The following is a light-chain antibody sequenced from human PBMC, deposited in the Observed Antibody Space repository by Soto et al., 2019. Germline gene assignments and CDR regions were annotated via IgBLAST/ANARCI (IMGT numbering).Light chain of an antibody. J-gene: IGLJ2*01. CDR2: QDN. Sequence: SYELTQSPSVSVSPGQTASITCSGDKLGDKYACWYQQKSGQSPLLVIYQDNKRPSGIPERFSGSNSGNTATLTISGTQAMDEADYYCQARDSSTVVFGGGTKLTVL. CDR3: QARDSSTVV. V-gene: IGLV3-1*01. CDR1: KLGDKY.